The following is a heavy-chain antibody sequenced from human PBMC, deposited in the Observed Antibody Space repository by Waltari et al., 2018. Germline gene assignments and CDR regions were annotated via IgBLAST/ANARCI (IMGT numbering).Heavy chain of an antibody. CDR3: GKDIRPGGLDA. V-gene: IGHV3-9*01. J-gene: IGHJ6*02. Sequence: EVQLVESGGGFVQPGTSLRLSCRGSGFTFDGHAMHWVRQVPGKGLEWVEGVMWDGERIGYADSVKGRFTISRDNAKNSLYLDMNSLRAEDTALYYCGKDIRPGGLDAWGHGTTVIV. CDR2: VMWDGERI. CDR1: GFTFDGHA.